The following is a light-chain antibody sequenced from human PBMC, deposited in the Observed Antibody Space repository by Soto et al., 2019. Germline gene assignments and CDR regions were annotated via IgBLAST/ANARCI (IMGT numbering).Light chain of an antibody. CDR2: GAS. CDR3: LQDFNYPWS. V-gene: IGKV1-6*01. Sequence: IQMTQSPSSLSASVGDRVTITCRASQSISSYLNWYQQKPGKAPKLLIYGASNLQSGVPSRFSGSGSGTDFTLTISSLQPEDFATYYCLQDFNYPWSFGQGTKVDIK. J-gene: IGKJ1*01. CDR1: QSISSY.